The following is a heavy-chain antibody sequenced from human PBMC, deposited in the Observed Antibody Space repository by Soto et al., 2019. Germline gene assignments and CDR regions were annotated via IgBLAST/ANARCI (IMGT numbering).Heavy chain of an antibody. Sequence: SETLSLTCAVYGGSFSGYYWSWIRQPPGKGLEWIGEINHSGSTNYNPSLKSRVTISVDTSKNQFSLKLSSVTAADTAVYYCARGTSGYYNYYYYGMDVWGQGTTVTVS. CDR1: GGSFSGYY. V-gene: IGHV4-34*01. J-gene: IGHJ6*02. D-gene: IGHD3-3*01. CDR2: INHSGST. CDR3: ARGTSGYYNYYYYGMDV.